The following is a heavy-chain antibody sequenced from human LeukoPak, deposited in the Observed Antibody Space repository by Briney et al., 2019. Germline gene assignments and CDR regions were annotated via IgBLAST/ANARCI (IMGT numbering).Heavy chain of an antibody. CDR2: IIPILGIA. CDR3: ASPSGVLEWLSLDY. J-gene: IGHJ4*02. D-gene: IGHD3-3*01. Sequence: ASVKVSCKASGGTFSSYAISWVRQAPGQGLEWMGRIIPILGIANYAQKFQGRVTITADKSTSTAYMELSSLRSEDTAVYYCASPSGVLEWLSLDYWGQGTLVTVSS. CDR1: GGTFSSYA. V-gene: IGHV1-69*04.